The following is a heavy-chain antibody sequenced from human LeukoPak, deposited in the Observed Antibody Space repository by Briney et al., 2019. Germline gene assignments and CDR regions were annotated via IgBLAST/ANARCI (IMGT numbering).Heavy chain of an antibody. V-gene: IGHV4-38-2*02. Sequence: PSETLSLTCTVSGYSISSGYYWGWIRQPPGKGLEWIGSIYHSGSTYYNPSLKSRVTISVDTSKNQFSLKLSSVTAADTAVYYCAREYPYYYYMDVWGKGTTVTISS. CDR2: IYHSGST. J-gene: IGHJ6*03. CDR3: AREYPYYYYMDV. CDR1: GYSISSGYY.